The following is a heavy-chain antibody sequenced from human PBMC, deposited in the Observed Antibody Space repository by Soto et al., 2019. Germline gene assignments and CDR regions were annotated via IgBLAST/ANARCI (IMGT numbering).Heavy chain of an antibody. D-gene: IGHD3-9*01. CDR3: ARGVALRYFDWPLDAFDI. CDR1: GGSISSYY. CDR2: IYYSGST. J-gene: IGHJ3*02. V-gene: IGHV4-59*01. Sequence: LSETLSLTCTVSGGSISSYYWSWIRQPPGKGLEWIGYIYYSGSTNYNPSLKSRVTISVDTSKNQFSLKLSSVTAADTAVYYCARGVALRYFDWPLDAFDIWGQGTMVTVSS.